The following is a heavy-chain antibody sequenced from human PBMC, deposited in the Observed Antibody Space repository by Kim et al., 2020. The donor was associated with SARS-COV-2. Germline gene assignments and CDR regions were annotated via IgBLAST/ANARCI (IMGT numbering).Heavy chain of an antibody. CDR3: ARRGTSWYSQIDY. D-gene: IGHD6-13*01. J-gene: IGHJ4*02. Sequence: EDSVKGRFTISRDNAGNSLYLQMNTLRAEDTAVYYCARRGTSWYSQIDYWGQGTLVTVSS. V-gene: IGHV3-11*01.